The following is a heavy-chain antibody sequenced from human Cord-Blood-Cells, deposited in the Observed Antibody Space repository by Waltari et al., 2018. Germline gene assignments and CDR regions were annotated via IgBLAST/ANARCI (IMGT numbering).Heavy chain of an antibody. D-gene: IGHD6-6*01. Sequence: EVQLVESGGGLVKPGGSLRLSCAASGFTFSSYSMNWVRQAPGKGREWVSSISSSSSYIYYADSVKGRFTISRDNAKNSLYLQMNSLRAEDTAVYYCARAMDSSSSNYYYYYGMDVWGQGTTVTVSS. CDR3: ARAMDSSSSNYYYYYGMDV. J-gene: IGHJ6*02. V-gene: IGHV3-21*01. CDR2: ISSSSSYI. CDR1: GFTFSSYS.